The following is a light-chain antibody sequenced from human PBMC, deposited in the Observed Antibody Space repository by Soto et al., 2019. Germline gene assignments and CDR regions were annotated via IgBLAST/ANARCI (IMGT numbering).Light chain of an antibody. CDR2: DVS. J-gene: IGLJ2*01. V-gene: IGLV2-11*01. CDR1: SSDVGGYNY. Sequence: QYALTQPRSVSGSPGQSVTISCTGTSSDVGGYNYVSWYQQHPGKAPKLMIFDVSKRPSGVPDRFSGSKSGNTASLTISGLQAEDEADYYCCSYAGSYAVFGGGTKGTVL. CDR3: CSYAGSYAV.